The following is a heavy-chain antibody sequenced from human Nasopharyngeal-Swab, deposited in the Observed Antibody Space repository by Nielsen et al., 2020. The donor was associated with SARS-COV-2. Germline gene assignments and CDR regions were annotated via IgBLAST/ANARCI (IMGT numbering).Heavy chain of an antibody. CDR3: TTGYSSSWYYYYGMDV. CDR2: IKSKTDGGTT. D-gene: IGHD6-13*01. CDR1: GFTFSNAW. V-gene: IGHV3-15*01. Sequence: GESLKISCAASGFTFSNAWMSWVRQAPGKGLEWVGRIKSKTDGGTTDYAAPVKGRFTISRDDSKNTLYLQMNSLKTEDTAVYYCTTGYSSSWYYYYGMDVWGQGTTVTVSS. J-gene: IGHJ6*02.